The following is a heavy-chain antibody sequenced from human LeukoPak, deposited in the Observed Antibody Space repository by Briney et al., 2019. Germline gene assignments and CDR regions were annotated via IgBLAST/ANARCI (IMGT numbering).Heavy chain of an antibody. D-gene: IGHD5-18*01. Sequence: SSETLSLTCTVSGGSISSYYWSWIRQPPGKGLEWIGYIYTSGSTNYNPSLKSRVTISVDTSKNQFSLKLSSVTAADTAVYYCARRGYSYGSIGYWGQGTLVTVSS. CDR2: IYTSGST. V-gene: IGHV4-4*09. CDR1: GGSISSYY. CDR3: ARRGYSYGSIGY. J-gene: IGHJ4*02.